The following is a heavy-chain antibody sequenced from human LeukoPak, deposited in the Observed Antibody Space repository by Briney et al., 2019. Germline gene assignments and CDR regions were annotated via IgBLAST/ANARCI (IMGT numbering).Heavy chain of an antibody. J-gene: IGHJ6*03. CDR2: IYTSGST. CDR3: ARGHYYMDV. V-gene: IGHV4-61*02. Sequence: SEALSLTCTVSGGSISSGSYYWSWIRQPAGKGLEWIGRIYTSGSTNYNPSLKSRVTISVDTSKNQFSLKLSSVTAADTAVYYCARGHYYMDVWGKGTTVTISS. CDR1: GGSISSGSYY.